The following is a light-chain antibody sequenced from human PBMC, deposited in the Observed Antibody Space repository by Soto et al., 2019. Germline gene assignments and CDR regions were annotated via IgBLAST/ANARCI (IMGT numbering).Light chain of an antibody. CDR2: EDN. CDR1: SGSIASNY. Sequence: NFMLTQPHSVSASPGKTVTISCTRSSGSIASNYVQWYQQRPGRSPTTVIYEDNQRPSGVPDRFSGSIDSSSNSASLTISGLKTEDEADYYCQSYDSSNHYVFGTGTKLTVL. J-gene: IGLJ1*01. CDR3: QSYDSSNHYV. V-gene: IGLV6-57*01.